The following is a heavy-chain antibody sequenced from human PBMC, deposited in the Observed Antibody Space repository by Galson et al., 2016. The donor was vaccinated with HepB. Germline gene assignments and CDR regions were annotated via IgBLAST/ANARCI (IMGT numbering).Heavy chain of an antibody. V-gene: IGHV1-2*04. J-gene: IGHJ4*02. CDR2: INPNSGYT. CDR3: ARARYSLTPFDF. Sequence: SVKVSCKASGYTFTGYYLHWVRQAPGQGLEWMGWINPNSGYTKSAQKFQGWVTMTRDTSINTAYMELTGLKSDDAAVYFCARARYSLTPFDFWGQGTLVTVSS. D-gene: IGHD2-15*01. CDR1: GYTFTGYY.